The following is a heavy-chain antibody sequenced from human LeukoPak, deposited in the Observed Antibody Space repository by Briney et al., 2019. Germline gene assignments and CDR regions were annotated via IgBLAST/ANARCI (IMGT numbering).Heavy chain of an antibody. V-gene: IGHV4-4*07. CDR2: IGTSGST. Sequence: SGTLSLTCTVSGGSISNYYWNWIRQPPGKGLEWIGRIGTSGSTNYDPSLKSRVTMSIDTSINKFFLKLNNVTAADTAVYYCGRGGGSGTNDPFDTWGQGTLVIVSA. J-gene: IGHJ5*01. CDR1: GGSISNYY. CDR3: GRGGGSGTNDPFDT. D-gene: IGHD3-10*01.